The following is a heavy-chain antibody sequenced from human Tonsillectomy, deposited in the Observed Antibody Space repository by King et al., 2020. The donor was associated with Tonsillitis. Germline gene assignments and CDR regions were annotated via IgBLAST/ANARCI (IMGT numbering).Heavy chain of an antibody. CDR1: GGTFSSYA. V-gene: IGHV1-69*01. Sequence: QLVQSGAEVKNPGSSVKVSCKASGGTFSSYAISWVRQAPGQGLEWMGGIIPIFGTANYAQKFQGRVTITADESTSTAYMELSSLRSEDTAVYYCARDQKVYYDSSGQLDYWGQGTLVTVSS. CDR3: ARDQKVYYDSSGQLDY. CDR2: IIPIFGTA. D-gene: IGHD3-22*01. J-gene: IGHJ4*02.